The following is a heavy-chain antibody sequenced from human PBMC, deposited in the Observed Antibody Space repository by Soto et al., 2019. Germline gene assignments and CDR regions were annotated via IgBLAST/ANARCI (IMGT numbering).Heavy chain of an antibody. D-gene: IGHD6-13*01. J-gene: IGHJ4*02. V-gene: IGHV1-3*01. CDR2: INAGNGNT. Sequence: ASVKVSCKASGYTFTSYAMHWVRQAPGQRLEWMGWINAGNGNTKYSQKFQGRVTITRDTSASTAYMELSSLRSEDTAVYYCARVSAPQYSSSPYYFDYWGQGTLVTV. CDR1: GYTFTSYA. CDR3: ARVSAPQYSSSPYYFDY.